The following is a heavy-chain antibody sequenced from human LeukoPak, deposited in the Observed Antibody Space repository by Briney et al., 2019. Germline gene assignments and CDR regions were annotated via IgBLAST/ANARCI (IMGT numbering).Heavy chain of an antibody. CDR2: VKQDGSEK. J-gene: IGHJ6*03. D-gene: IGHD4-23*01. V-gene: IGHV3-7*01. CDR3: ARVVVTPLDYYYYYMDV. Sequence: GGSLRLSRAASGFTFSSYWMSWVRQAPGKGLEWVANVKQDGSEKYYVDSVKGRFTISRDNAKNSLYLQMNSLRAEDTAVYYCARVVVTPLDYYYYYMDVWGKGTTVTVSS. CDR1: GFTFSSYW.